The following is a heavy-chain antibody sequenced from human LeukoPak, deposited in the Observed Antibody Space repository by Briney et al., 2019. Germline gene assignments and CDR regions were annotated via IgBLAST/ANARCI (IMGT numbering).Heavy chain of an antibody. D-gene: IGHD3-22*01. CDR3: ARPYYYDSRIDP. CDR2: MYYSGST. CDR1: GVSITSGDYY. V-gene: IGHV4-30-4*01. J-gene: IGHJ5*02. Sequence: SETLSLTCTVSGVSITSGDYYWSWLRQPPGKGLEWIAYMYYSGSTYYNPSLKSRVTMSADTSKNQFSLKLSSVTAADTAVYYCARPYYYDSRIDPWGQGTLVTVSS.